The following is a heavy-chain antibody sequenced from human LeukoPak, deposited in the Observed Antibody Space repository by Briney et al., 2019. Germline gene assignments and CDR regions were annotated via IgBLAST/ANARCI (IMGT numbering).Heavy chain of an antibody. J-gene: IGHJ4*02. CDR2: IYSGGST. V-gene: IGHV3-66*01. CDR3: ARDLGPLLPFDY. Sequence: GGSLRLSCAASGFTVSSNYMSWVRQAPGKGLEWVSVIYSGGSTYYADSVKGRFTISRDNSKNTLYLQMNSLRAEDTAVYYCARDLGPLLPFDYWGQGTLVTVPS. D-gene: IGHD3-22*01. CDR1: GFTVSSNY.